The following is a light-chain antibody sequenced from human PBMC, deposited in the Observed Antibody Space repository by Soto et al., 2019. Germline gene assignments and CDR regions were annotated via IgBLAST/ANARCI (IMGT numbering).Light chain of an antibody. CDR3: SSYTSSSTYV. Sequence: QSALTQPASVSGSPGQSITISCTGTSSDVGGYNYVSWYQQHPGKAPKLMIYDVSNRPSGVSNRFSGSKSGNTASLTISGLKAEDEADYYCSSYTSSSTYVVGTGTKLTVL. CDR2: DVS. CDR1: SSDVGGYNY. V-gene: IGLV2-14*01. J-gene: IGLJ1*01.